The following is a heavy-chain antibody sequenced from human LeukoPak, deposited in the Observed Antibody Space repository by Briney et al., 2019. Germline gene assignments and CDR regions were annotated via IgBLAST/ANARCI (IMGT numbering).Heavy chain of an antibody. Sequence: ASVKVSCKASGYTFTGSYMHWVRQAPGQGLEWMGWINPNSGGTNYAQKFQGRVTMTRDTSISTAYMELSRLRSDDTAVYYCARDLRYYYDSSGYYRPYYYYYMDVWGKGTTVTISS. V-gene: IGHV1-2*02. CDR2: INPNSGGT. CDR1: GYTFTGSY. D-gene: IGHD3-22*01. CDR3: ARDLRYYYDSSGYYRPYYYYYMDV. J-gene: IGHJ6*03.